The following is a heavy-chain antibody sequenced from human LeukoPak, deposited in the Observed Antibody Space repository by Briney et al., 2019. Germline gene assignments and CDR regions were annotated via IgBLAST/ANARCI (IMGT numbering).Heavy chain of an antibody. CDR1: GGTFNTNG. J-gene: IGHJ2*01. V-gene: IGHV1-69*05. D-gene: IGHD3-10*01. CDR2: IIPALRTA. CDR3: ARERLPRGGDYWYFDI. Sequence: SVKVSCKASGGTFNTNGITWVRRAPGAGLEWLGGIIPALRTANFAPKFQGRVTMTTDESTTTVYMELTSLRSEDTAMYFCARERLPRGGDYWYFDIWGRGTLVTVSS.